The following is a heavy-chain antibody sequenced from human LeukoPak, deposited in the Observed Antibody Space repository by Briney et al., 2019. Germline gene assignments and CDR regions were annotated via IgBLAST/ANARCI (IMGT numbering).Heavy chain of an antibody. V-gene: IGHV3-23*01. D-gene: IGHD3-22*01. J-gene: IGHJ4*02. CDR3: AKSHEPYYYDSSGYYDDY. Sequence: PGGSLRLSCAASGFRFSGYGMSWVRQVPGKGLEWVSSISAGSGSTEYADSVKGRFTISRDDSKNTLYLQMKSLRAEDTAVYYCAKSHEPYYYDSSGYYDDYWGQGTLVTVSS. CDR2: ISAGSGST. CDR1: GFRFSGYG.